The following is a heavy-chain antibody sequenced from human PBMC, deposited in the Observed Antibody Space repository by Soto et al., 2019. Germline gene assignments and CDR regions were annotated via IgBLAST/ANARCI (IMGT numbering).Heavy chain of an antibody. Sequence: PGGSLRLSCAASGFTFSSYGMHWVRQAPGKGLEWVAVIWYDGSNKYYAESVKGRFTISRDNSKNTLYLQMNSLRAEDTAVYYCARAGRYSSSSRYYYYGMDVWGQGTTVTVSS. CDR1: GFTFSSYG. CDR3: ARAGRYSSSSRYYYYGMDV. D-gene: IGHD6-6*01. V-gene: IGHV3-33*01. J-gene: IGHJ6*02. CDR2: IWYDGSNK.